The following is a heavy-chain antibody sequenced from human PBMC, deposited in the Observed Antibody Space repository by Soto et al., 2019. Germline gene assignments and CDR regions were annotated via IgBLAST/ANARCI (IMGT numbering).Heavy chain of an antibody. D-gene: IGHD6-6*01. CDR3: ARDFIAARSFDY. V-gene: IGHV3-48*04. CDR1: GFTFSAYS. Sequence: QVVESGGGLVQPGGSLRLSCAASGFTFSAYSMNWARQAPGKGLEWVSYITAGSDTVFYADSVKGRFTISRDNAKNSLYLQMNSLRAEDTAVYYCARDFIAARSFDYWGQGTLVTVSS. J-gene: IGHJ4*02. CDR2: ITAGSDTV.